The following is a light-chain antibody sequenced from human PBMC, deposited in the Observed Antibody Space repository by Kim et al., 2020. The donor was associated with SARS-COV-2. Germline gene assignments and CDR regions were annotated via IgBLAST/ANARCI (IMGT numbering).Light chain of an antibody. J-gene: IGKJ2*01. CDR1: QSMSRSY. CDR3: QQYNQWPDT. V-gene: IGKV3-15*01. CDR2: GAS. Sequence: EIVMTQSPATLSVSPGERATLSCRASQSMSRSYLAWYQQKPGQPPRLLIYGASTRANGVPGRFSGSGSGTEFTLTISSLQSEDLAVYYCQQYNQWPDTFGQGTKLEI.